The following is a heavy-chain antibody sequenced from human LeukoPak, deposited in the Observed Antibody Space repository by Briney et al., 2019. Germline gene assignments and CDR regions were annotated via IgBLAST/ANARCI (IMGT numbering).Heavy chain of an antibody. CDR1: GFTFSSYA. Sequence: GGSLRLSCAASGFTFSSYAMSWVRQAPGKGLEWVSAISGSGGSTYYADSVKGRFTISRDNSKNTLYLQMNSLRAEDTAVCYCAKSLVVAARGRYGMDVWGQGTTVTVSS. CDR3: AKSLVVAARGRYGMDV. J-gene: IGHJ6*02. CDR2: ISGSGGST. V-gene: IGHV3-23*01. D-gene: IGHD2-15*01.